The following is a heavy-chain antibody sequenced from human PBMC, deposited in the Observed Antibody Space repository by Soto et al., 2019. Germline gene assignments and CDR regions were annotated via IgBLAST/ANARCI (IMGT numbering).Heavy chain of an antibody. V-gene: IGHV3-7*05. J-gene: IGHJ5*02. D-gene: IGHD3-16*01. CDR1: GFTFSSYW. Sequence: GESLRLSCAASGFTFSSYWMSWVRQAPGKGLEWVANIKQDGSEKYYVDSVKGRFTISRDNAKNSLYLQMNSLRAEDTAVYYCARDVGFKEYRLEGEYNWFDPWGQGTLVTVSS. CDR3: ARDVGFKEYRLEGEYNWFDP. CDR2: IKQDGSEK.